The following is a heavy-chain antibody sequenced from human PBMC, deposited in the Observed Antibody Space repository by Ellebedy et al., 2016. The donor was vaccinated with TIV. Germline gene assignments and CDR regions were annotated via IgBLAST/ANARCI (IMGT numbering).Heavy chain of an antibody. Sequence: SVKVSXXASGGTFSSYAISWVRQAPGQGLEWMGGIIPIFGTANYAQKFQGRVTITADESTSTAYMELSSLRSEDTAVYYCARAQRYFDWPQYYYYYYGMDVWGQGTTVTVSS. J-gene: IGHJ6*02. CDR2: IIPIFGTA. CDR3: ARAQRYFDWPQYYYYYYGMDV. V-gene: IGHV1-69*13. D-gene: IGHD3-9*01. CDR1: GGTFSSYA.